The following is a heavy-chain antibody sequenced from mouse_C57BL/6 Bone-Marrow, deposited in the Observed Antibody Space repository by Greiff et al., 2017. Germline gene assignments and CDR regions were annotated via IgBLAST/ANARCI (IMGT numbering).Heavy chain of an antibody. V-gene: IGHV5-15*04. CDR3: ARHEYYSSSWYFDV. D-gene: IGHD1-1*01. J-gene: IGHJ1*03. Sequence: EVMLVESGGGLVQPGGSLKLSCAASGFTFSDYGMAWVRQAPRKGPEWVAFISNLAYSTYYADTVTGRFTIPRENAKNTPYLELSSLRSEETAMYYCARHEYYSSSWYFDVWCTETTVTAFS. CDR2: ISNLAYST. CDR1: GFTFSDYG.